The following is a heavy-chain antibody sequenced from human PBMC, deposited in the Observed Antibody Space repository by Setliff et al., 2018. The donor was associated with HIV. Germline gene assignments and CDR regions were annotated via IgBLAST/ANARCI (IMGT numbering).Heavy chain of an antibody. CDR1: GGTFSSYA. J-gene: IGHJ3*02. CDR2: IIPIFGTA. Sequence: ASVMVSCKASGGTFSSYAISWVRQAPGQGLEWMGGIIPIFGTANYAQKFQGRVTITTDESTSTAYMELSSLRSEDTAVYYCASGGSGSYLPVPDAFDIWGQGTMVTVSS. CDR3: ASGGSGSYLPVPDAFDI. V-gene: IGHV1-69*05. D-gene: IGHD1-26*01.